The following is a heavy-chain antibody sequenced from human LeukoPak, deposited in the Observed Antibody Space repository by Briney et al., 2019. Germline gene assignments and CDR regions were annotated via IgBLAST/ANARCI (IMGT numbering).Heavy chain of an antibody. CDR2: INSNSNYI. J-gene: IGHJ4*02. CDR1: GFTFNTYS. CDR3: ATPGYNAVAY. D-gene: IGHD5-24*01. V-gene: IGHV3-21*01. Sequence: GSLRLSCAASGFTFNTYSMNWVRQAPGKGLEWVSSINSNSNYIYYADSVKGRFTISRDNAKNSLFLQMNSLRAEDTAVYYCATPGYNAVAYWGQGTLVAVSS.